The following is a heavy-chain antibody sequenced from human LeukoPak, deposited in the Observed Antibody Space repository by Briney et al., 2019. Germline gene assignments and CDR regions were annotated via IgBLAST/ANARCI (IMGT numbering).Heavy chain of an antibody. CDR3: AREGAFGGDSAIGPFDY. Sequence: GGSLRLSCTASGFTFGDYAMSWVRQAPGKGLEWVGFIRSKAYRGTTEYAASVKGRFTISRDDSKSIAYLQMNSLKTEDTAVYYCAREGAFGGDSAIGPFDYWGQGTLVTVSS. V-gene: IGHV3-49*04. CDR1: GFTFGDYA. D-gene: IGHD2-21*02. J-gene: IGHJ4*02. CDR2: IRSKAYRGTT.